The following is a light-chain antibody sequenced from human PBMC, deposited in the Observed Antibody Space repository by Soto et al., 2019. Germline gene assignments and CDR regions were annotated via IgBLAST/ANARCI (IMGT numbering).Light chain of an antibody. CDR3: SSYRSGSILYV. V-gene: IGLV2-14*01. Sequence: QSALTQPASVSGSPGQSITISCTGTSSDIGGFNFVSWYQQHPGRAPKLLIYEVINRPSGISNRFSGSKSDNTASLTISGLQADDEADYYCSSYRSGSILYVFGSGTKLTVL. J-gene: IGLJ1*01. CDR1: SSDIGGFNF. CDR2: EVI.